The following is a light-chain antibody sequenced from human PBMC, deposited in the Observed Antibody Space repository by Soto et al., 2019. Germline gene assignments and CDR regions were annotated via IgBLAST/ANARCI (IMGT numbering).Light chain of an antibody. CDR2: RAS. CDR3: QQNNNGQPLT. Sequence: EIVMTQSPATLSVPPGDTATLSCRASQSVGSNLGWYQQKPGQAPRLLIYRASTRATDSPARCSGSGSGTEFTLTISSLQAEDAAVDYCQQNNNGQPLTFGGGTKVEI. CDR1: QSVGSN. V-gene: IGKV3-15*01. J-gene: IGKJ4*01.